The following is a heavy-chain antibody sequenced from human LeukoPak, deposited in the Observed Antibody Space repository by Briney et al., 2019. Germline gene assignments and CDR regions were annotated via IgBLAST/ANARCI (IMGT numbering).Heavy chain of an antibody. CDR1: GCTFTSYY. CDR2: INPIGGSA. Sequence: ASVKVSCKAAGCTFTSYYIHWVRQAPGQGREWMGIINPIGGSASYAQKFQGRVTMNRDMSTSTVYMELSRLRSEDTDVYYCARDGPYCSSTSCSHYYYYYMDVWGKGTTVTVSS. J-gene: IGHJ6*03. D-gene: IGHD2-2*01. CDR3: ARDGPYCSSTSCSHYYYYYMDV. V-gene: IGHV1-46*01.